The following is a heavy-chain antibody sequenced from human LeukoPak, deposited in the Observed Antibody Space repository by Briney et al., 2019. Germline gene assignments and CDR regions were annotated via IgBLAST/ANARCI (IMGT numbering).Heavy chain of an antibody. Sequence: SETLSLTCAVYGGSFSGYYWSWIRQPPGKGLEWIGEINHSGSTNYNPSLKSRVTISVDTSKNQFSLKLSSVTAADTAVYYCARAWGSSWFRPKGYYFDYWGQGTLVTVSS. CDR1: GGSFSGYY. CDR2: INHSGST. J-gene: IGHJ4*02. CDR3: ARAWGSSWFRPKGYYFDY. V-gene: IGHV4-34*01. D-gene: IGHD6-13*01.